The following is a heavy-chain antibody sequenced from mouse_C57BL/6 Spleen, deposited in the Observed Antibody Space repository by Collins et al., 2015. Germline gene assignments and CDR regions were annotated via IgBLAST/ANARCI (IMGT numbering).Heavy chain of an antibody. J-gene: IGHJ4*01. V-gene: IGHV8-12*01. CDR3: ARTDYYGSSYAMDY. CDR1: GFSLSTSGMG. CDR2: IYWDDDK. D-gene: IGHD1-1*01. Sequence: QVTLKESGPGILQSPRPQSDLSFSGFSLSTSGMGVSWIRQPSGKGLEWLAHIYWDDDKRYNPSLKSRLTISKDTSRNQVFLKITSVDTADTATYYCARTDYYGSSYAMDYWGQGTSVTVSS.